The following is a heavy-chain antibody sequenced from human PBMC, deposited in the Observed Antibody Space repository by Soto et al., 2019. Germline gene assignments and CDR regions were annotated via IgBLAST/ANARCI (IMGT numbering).Heavy chain of an antibody. V-gene: IGHV3-30*18. D-gene: IGHD5-18*01. Sequence: GGSLRLSCAASGFTFSSYGMHRVRQAPGKGLEWVAVISYDGSNKYYADSVKGRFTISRDNSKNTLYLQMNSLRAEDTAVYYCAKGAVDTALVSHFYGMDVWGQGTTVTVSS. CDR3: AKGAVDTALVSHFYGMDV. J-gene: IGHJ6*02. CDR2: ISYDGSNK. CDR1: GFTFSSYG.